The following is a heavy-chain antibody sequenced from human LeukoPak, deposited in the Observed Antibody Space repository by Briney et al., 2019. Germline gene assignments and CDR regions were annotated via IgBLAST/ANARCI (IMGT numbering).Heavy chain of an antibody. V-gene: IGHV3-23*01. CDR3: AKGQMGAGSYLRFDY. Sequence: GGSLRLSCAASGFTLSSYAMSWVRQAPGKGLEWVSAISDTGNTYHADSAKGRFTISRDNSKNTLYLQMNSLRAEDTAVYYCAKGQMGAGSYLRFDYWGQGSLVTVSS. CDR2: ISDTGNT. J-gene: IGHJ4*02. CDR1: GFTLSSYA. D-gene: IGHD3-10*01.